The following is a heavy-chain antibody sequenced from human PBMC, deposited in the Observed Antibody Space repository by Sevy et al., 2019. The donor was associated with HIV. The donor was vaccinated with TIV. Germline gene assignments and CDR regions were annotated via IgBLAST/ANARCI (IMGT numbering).Heavy chain of an antibody. CDR3: EAIATAGRDY. D-gene: IGHD6-13*01. V-gene: IGHV3-23*01. CDR2: ISGHGGST. J-gene: IGHJ4*02. Sequence: GGSLRLSCVASGFIFNSYVKTWVRQAPGKGLEWISTISGHGGSTYYADSVKGRFIISRDNSRNTLYLEMNSLRVEDTAVYYCEAIATAGRDYWGQGTLVTVSS. CDR1: GFIFNSYV.